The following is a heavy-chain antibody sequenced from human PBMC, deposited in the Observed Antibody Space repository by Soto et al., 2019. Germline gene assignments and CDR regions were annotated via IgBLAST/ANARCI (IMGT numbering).Heavy chain of an antibody. CDR3: ARGIAAAGTDYNWFDP. CDR1: GFTFSSYW. CDR2: INSDGSST. J-gene: IGHJ5*02. V-gene: IGHV3-74*01. Sequence: GGSLRLSCAASGFTFSSYWMHWVRQAPGKGLVWVSRINSDGSSTSYADSVKGRFTISRDNAKNTLYLQMNSLRAEDTAVYYCARGIAAAGTDYNWFDPWGQGTLVTVSS. D-gene: IGHD6-13*01.